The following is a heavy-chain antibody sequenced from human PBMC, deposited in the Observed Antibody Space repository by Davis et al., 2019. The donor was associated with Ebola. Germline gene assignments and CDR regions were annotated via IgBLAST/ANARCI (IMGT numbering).Heavy chain of an antibody. CDR3: ARDQYSSSWYGGYYYYYYMDV. CDR2: IIPIFGTA. CDR1: GYTFTSYY. D-gene: IGHD6-13*01. Sequence: SVKVSCKASGYTFTSYYMHWVRQAPGQGLEWMGGIIPIFGTANYAQKFQGRVTITADESTSTAYMELNSLRAEDTAVYYCARDQYSSSWYGGYYYYYYMDVWGKGTTVTVSS. V-gene: IGHV1-69*13. J-gene: IGHJ6*03.